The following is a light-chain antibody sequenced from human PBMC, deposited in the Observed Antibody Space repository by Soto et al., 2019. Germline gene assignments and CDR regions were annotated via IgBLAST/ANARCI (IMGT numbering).Light chain of an antibody. CDR1: QDISDY. CDR2: GAS. V-gene: IGKV1-8*01. J-gene: IGKJ2*03. CDR3: QQYYSSYS. Sequence: AIRMTQSPSSLSASPGDTVIITCRASQDISDYVAWYQHKPGRAPKLLIYGASTLQSGVPPRFSGSGSETEFMLTISRLQSEDFATYYCQQYYSSYSFGQGTKVDI.